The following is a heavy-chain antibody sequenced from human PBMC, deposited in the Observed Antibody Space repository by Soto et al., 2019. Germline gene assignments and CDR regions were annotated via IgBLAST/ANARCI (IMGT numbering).Heavy chain of an antibody. D-gene: IGHD3-3*01. Sequence: ASVKVSCKASGYTFTSYGISWVRQAPGQGLEWMGWISAYNGNTNYAQKLQGRVTMTTDTSTSTAYMELRSLRSDDTAVYYCARQYDFWSGSEVGGVYYMDVWGKGTTVTVSS. CDR2: ISAYNGNT. CDR1: GYTFTSYG. V-gene: IGHV1-18*01. J-gene: IGHJ6*03. CDR3: ARQYDFWSGSEVGGVYYMDV.